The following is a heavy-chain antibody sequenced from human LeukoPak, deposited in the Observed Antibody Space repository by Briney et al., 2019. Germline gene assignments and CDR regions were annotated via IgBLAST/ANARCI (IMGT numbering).Heavy chain of an antibody. CDR2: ISWNSGSI. V-gene: IGHV3-9*01. CDR1: GFTFDDYA. J-gene: IGHJ4*02. Sequence: SGGSLRLSCAASGFTFDDYAMHWVRQAPGKGLEWVSGISWNSGSIGYADSVKGRFTISRDNAKNSLYLQMNSLRAEDTAVYYCARDLRGTASYWGQGTLVTVSS. CDR3: ARDLRGTASY. D-gene: IGHD1-1*01.